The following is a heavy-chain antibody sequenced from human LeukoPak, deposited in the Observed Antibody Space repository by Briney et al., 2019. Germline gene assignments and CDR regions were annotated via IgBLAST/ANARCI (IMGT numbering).Heavy chain of an antibody. J-gene: IGHJ4*02. CDR3: ARSVVVPAAMLGYFDY. Sequence: SETLSLTCTVSGGSISSYYWSWIRQPPGKGLEWIGYIYHSGSTYYNPSLKSRVTISVDRSKNQFSLKLSSVTVADTAVYYCARSVVVPAAMLGYFDYWGQGTLVTVSS. V-gene: IGHV4-59*12. CDR1: GGSISSYY. CDR2: IYHSGST. D-gene: IGHD2-2*01.